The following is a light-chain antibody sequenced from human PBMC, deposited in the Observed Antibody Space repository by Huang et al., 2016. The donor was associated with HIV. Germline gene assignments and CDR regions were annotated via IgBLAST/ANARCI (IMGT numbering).Light chain of an antibody. CDR1: QDISSY. V-gene: IGKV1-9*01. CDR2: AAS. CDR3: QQSRT. J-gene: IGKJ4*01. Sequence: IQLTQSPSSLSASVGDRVTITCRASQDISSYLAWYQQKPGKAPKLLIFAASTLQSGVPSRCSGSGSGTDFTLTISSLQPEDFATYYCQQSRTFGGGTKVDIK.